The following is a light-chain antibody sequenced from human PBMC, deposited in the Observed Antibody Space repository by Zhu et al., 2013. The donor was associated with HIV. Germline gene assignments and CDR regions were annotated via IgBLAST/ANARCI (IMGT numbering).Light chain of an antibody. CDR1: QSVRSNY. CDR3: QQYGTSPIT. J-gene: IGKJ5*01. Sequence: EIVLTQSPGTLSLSPGERGTLSCRASQSVRSNYLAWYQQTPGQAPRLLIYGASNRATGIPDRFSGSGSGTDFTLTISRLEPEDLAVYSCQQYGTSPITFGQGTRLEI. CDR2: GAS. V-gene: IGKV3-20*01.